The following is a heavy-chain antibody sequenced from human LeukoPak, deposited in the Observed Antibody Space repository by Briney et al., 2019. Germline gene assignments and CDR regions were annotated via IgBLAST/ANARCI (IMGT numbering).Heavy chain of an antibody. CDR2: ISGSGGST. D-gene: IGHD2-2*01. J-gene: IGHJ4*02. CDR3: ANAQYCSSTSCSPPGGY. Sequence: GGSLRLSYAASGFTFSTYAMSWVRQAPGKGLEWVSAISGSGGSTYYADSVKGRFTISRDNSKNTLYLQMNSLRAEDTAVYYCANAQYCSSTSCSPPGGYWGQGTLVTVSS. V-gene: IGHV3-23*01. CDR1: GFTFSTYA.